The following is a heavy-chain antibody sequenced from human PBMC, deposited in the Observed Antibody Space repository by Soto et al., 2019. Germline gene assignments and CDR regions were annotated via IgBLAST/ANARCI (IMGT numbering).Heavy chain of an antibody. CDR1: GFTFSSYA. D-gene: IGHD3-3*01. CDR3: AKGSRYDFPTHFDY. J-gene: IGHJ4*02. Sequence: EVQVLESGGGLVQPGGSLRLSCAASGFTFSSYAMGWVRQAPGKGLEWVSVISGSGGSTYYTESVKGRFTISRDNSKNTVYLQINSLRAEDTAVYYCAKGSRYDFPTHFDYWGQGTLVTVS. CDR2: ISGSGGST. V-gene: IGHV3-23*01.